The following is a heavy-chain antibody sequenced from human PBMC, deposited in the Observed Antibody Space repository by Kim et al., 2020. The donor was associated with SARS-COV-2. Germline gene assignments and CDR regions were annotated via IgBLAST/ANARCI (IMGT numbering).Heavy chain of an antibody. CDR2: IYYSGST. V-gene: IGHV4-39*07. CDR1: GGSISSSSYY. J-gene: IGHJ4*02. CDR3: AGWRDGYNFDY. D-gene: IGHD5-12*01. Sequence: SETLSLTCTVSGGSISSSSYYWGWIRQPPGKGLEWIGSIYYSGSTYYNPSLKSRVTISVDTSKNQFSLKLSSVTAADTAVYYCAGWRDGYNFDYWGQGTLVTVSS.